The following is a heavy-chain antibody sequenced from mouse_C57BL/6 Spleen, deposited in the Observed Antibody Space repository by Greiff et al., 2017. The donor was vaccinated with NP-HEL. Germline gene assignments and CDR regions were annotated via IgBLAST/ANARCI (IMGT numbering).Heavy chain of an antibody. CDR1: GFTFIDYY. D-gene: IGHD1-1*01. CDR3: ARVNYYGSSYNSFAY. V-gene: IGHV5-16*01. CDR2: INYDGSST. J-gene: IGHJ3*01. Sequence: EVQLVESEGGLVQPGSSMKLSCTASGFTFIDYYMAWVRQVPEKGLEWVANINYDGSSTYYLDSLKSRFIISRDNAKNILYLQMSSLKSEDTATYYCARVNYYGSSYNSFAYWGQGTLVTVSA.